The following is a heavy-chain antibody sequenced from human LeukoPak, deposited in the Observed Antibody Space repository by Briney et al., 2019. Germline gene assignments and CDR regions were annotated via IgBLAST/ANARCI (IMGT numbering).Heavy chain of an antibody. CDR1: GITFSSYD. CDR2: IGPAGDT. D-gene: IGHD6-19*01. CDR3: ARGAQWPY. J-gene: IGHJ4*02. V-gene: IGHV3-13*01. Sequence: GGSLRLSCAASGITFSSYDMHWVRQATGKGLEWVSAIGPAGDTYYLGSVKGRFTISRENAKNSLFLQMNSLRAGDTAVYYCARGAQWPYWGQGTLVTVSS.